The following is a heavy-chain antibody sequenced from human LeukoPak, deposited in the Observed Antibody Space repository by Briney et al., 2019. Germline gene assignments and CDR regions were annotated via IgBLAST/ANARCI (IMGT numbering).Heavy chain of an antibody. CDR3: ARIGGYSYGYPFDY. V-gene: IGHV1-8*01. J-gene: IGHJ4*02. Sequence: ASVKVSCKASGYTFTSYDINWVRPATGQGLEWMGWMNPNSGNTGYAQKFQGRVTTTRNTSISTAYMELSSLRSEDTAVYYCARIGGYSYGYPFDYWGQGTLVTVSS. CDR2: MNPNSGNT. D-gene: IGHD5-18*01. CDR1: GYTFTSYD.